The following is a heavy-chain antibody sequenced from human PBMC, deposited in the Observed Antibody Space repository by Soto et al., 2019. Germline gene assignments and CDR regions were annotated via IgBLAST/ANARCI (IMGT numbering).Heavy chain of an antibody. Sequence: SETLSLTCTVSGGSVSSYYWSWIRQPPGKGLEWIGYIYYSGSTNYNPSLKGQVTISVDTSKNQFSLKLSSVTAADTAVYYCAGGYCSGGSCYPGPFDYWGQGTLVTVSS. CDR3: AGGYCSGGSCYPGPFDY. CDR1: GGSVSSYY. CDR2: IYYSGST. J-gene: IGHJ4*02. D-gene: IGHD2-15*01. V-gene: IGHV4-59*02.